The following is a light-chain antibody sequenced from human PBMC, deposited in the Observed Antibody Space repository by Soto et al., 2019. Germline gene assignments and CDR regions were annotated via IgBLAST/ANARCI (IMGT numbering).Light chain of an antibody. V-gene: IGKV1-39*01. CDR1: QSISSY. CDR3: QQSYTARIT. J-gene: IGKJ5*01. Sequence: DIQMTQSPSSLPASVGDRVTITCRASQSISSYLSWYQQKPGKAPKLLIFAASSLQSGVPSRFSGSGSGTDFTLTVSNLQPEDFATYYCQQSYTARITFGLGTRLEIK. CDR2: AAS.